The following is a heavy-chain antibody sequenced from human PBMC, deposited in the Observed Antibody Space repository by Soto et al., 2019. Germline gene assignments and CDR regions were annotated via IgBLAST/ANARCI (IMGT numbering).Heavy chain of an antibody. CDR1: GGSVSSGSYY. D-gene: IGHD3-22*01. CDR3: ARATYYYDSSGYYWDPRIAHYYYYGMDV. J-gene: IGHJ6*02. CDR2: IYYSGST. Sequence: PSETLSLTCTVSGGSVSSGSYYWSWIRQPPGKGLEWIGYIYYSGSTNYNPSLKSRVTISVDTSKNQFSLKLSSVTAADTAVYYCARATYYYDSSGYYWDPRIAHYYYYGMDVWGQGTTVTVSS. V-gene: IGHV4-61*01.